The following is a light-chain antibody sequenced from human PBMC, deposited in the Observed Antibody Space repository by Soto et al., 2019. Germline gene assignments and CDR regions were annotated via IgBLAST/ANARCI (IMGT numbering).Light chain of an antibody. CDR2: DTS. CDR3: QQRANWPLN. J-gene: IGKJ4*01. Sequence: IVLTPSPATLSLSLGDIATLSCIASQSVINYLAWYQQKPGQAPRLLIYDTSNRATGIPARFSGSGSGTDFTLIISSLEPEDFAVYYCQQRANWPLNFGGGTKV. V-gene: IGKV3-11*01. CDR1: QSVINY.